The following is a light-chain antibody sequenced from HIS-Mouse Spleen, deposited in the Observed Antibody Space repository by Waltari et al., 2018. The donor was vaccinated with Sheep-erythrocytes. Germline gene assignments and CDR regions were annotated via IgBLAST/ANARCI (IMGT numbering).Light chain of an antibody. J-gene: IGLJ3*02. CDR3: CSYAGSSTPWV. V-gene: IGLV2-23*01. Sequence: QSALTQPASVSGSPGQSITISCTGTSSDVGSYNLVSWYQQHPGKAPKLMIYEGSKRHPGVSNRFSGSKSGNTASLTISGLQAEDEADYYCCSYAGSSTPWVFGGGTKLTVL. CDR2: EGS. CDR1: SSDVGSYNL.